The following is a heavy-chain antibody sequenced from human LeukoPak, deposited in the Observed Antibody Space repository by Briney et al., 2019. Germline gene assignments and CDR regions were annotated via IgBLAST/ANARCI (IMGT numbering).Heavy chain of an antibody. J-gene: IGHJ4*02. V-gene: IGHV3-7*01. CDR1: GFIFSNYW. CDR3: ARDPLDY. CDR2: IRQGGSET. Sequence: GGSLRLSCAASGFIFSNYWMTWVRQAPGKGLEWVATIRQGGSETFYADSVRGRFTISRDDAKNSLYLQMNSLRAEDMGVYYCARDPLDYWGQGTPVTVSS.